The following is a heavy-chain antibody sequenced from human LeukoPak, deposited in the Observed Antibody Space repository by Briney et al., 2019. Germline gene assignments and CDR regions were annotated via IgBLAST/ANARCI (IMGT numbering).Heavy chain of an antibody. J-gene: IGHJ4*02. CDR1: GFTFSSYG. V-gene: IGHV3-30*03. Sequence: PGGSLRLSCAASGFTFSSYGMHWVRQAPGKGLEWVAVISYDGSNKYYADSVKGRFTISRDNSKNTLYLQMNSLRAEDTAVYYCATGEWYSGSYFWGQGTLVTVSS. D-gene: IGHD1-26*01. CDR3: ATGEWYSGSYF. CDR2: ISYDGSNK.